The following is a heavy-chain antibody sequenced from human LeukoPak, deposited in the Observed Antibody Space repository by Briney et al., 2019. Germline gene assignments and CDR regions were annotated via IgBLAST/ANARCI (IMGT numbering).Heavy chain of an antibody. J-gene: IGHJ4*02. V-gene: IGHV1-18*01. D-gene: IGHD3-9*01. CDR1: GYTFTTYG. CDR3: ARETYSNILTGTDY. CDR2: GSTYDDNI. Sequence: ASVKVSCKASGYTFTTYGLSWVRQAPGQGLGWLGWGSTYDDNIKYAQSLQGRLTLTIDTSTSTAYMELRSLTSDDTAVYYCARETYSNILTGTDYWGPGTLVTVSS.